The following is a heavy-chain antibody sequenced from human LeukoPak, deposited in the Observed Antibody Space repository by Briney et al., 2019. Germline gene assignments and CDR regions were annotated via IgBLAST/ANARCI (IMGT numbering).Heavy chain of an antibody. J-gene: IGHJ6*03. CDR1: GFAFCNYA. CDR3: AKVERVQYYFYYIDV. D-gene: IGHD6-6*01. V-gene: IGHV3-30*02. CDR2: IQYDGSNK. Sequence: PGGSLRLSCAASGFAFCNYAIHGVRQTPGKGLEGVAFIQYDGSNKYYADSVKGRFAISRDNYKNTLYLQMNSLRAEDTALYYCAKVERVQYYFYYIDVWGKGTSVTVSS.